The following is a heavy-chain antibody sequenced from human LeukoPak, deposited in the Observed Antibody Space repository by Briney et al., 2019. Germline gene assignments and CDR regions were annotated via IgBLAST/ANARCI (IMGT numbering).Heavy chain of an antibody. CDR2: ISSSSSYI. D-gene: IGHD6-13*01. CDR3: ARAAAGYGTSRIDY. V-gene: IGHV3-21*01. Sequence: GGSLRLSCAASGFTFSSYSMNWVRQAPGKGLEWVSSISSSSSYIYYADSVKGRFTISRDNAKNSLYLQMISLRADDTALYYCARAAAGYGTSRIDYWGQGTLVTVSS. CDR1: GFTFSSYS. J-gene: IGHJ4*02.